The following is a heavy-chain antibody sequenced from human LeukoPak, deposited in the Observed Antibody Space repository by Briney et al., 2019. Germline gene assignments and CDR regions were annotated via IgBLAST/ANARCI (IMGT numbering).Heavy chain of an antibody. CDR1: GFAFSSYW. Sequence: GGSLRLSCAASGFAFSSYWMHWVRQAPGKGLVWVSLIKNDGSSTKYADSVKGRFTISRDNAKKMVYLQMNSLRVEDTAVYYCEARSRDCGGDCFSDYWGQGALVTVSS. CDR3: EARSRDCGGDCFSDY. J-gene: IGHJ4*02. D-gene: IGHD2-21*02. CDR2: IKNDGSST. V-gene: IGHV3-74*03.